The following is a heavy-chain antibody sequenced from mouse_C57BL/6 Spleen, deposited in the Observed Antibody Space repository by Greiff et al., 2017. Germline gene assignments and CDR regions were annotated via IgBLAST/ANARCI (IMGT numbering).Heavy chain of an antibody. V-gene: IGHV1-15*01. D-gene: IGHD2-4*01. CDR2: IDPATGGT. J-gene: IGHJ2*01. CDR3: ARAGWGGDYDYDY. CDR1: GYTFTDYE. Sequence: QVQLQQSGAELVRPGASVTLSCKASGYTFTDYEMHWVKQTPVHGLEWIGAIDPATGGTAYNQKFKGKAILTADKSSRTAYMNLRSLTSEDSAVYYCARAGWGGDYDYDYWGQGTTLTVSS.